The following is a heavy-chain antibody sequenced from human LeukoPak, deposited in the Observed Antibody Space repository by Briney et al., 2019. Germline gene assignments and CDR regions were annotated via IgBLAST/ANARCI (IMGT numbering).Heavy chain of an antibody. J-gene: IGHJ4*02. D-gene: IGHD2-2*01. Sequence: SQTLSLTCTVSGGSISSGSHYWNWIRQPAGKGLEWIGRIYTSGSTNYNPSLKSRVTMSLDTSKNQFSLKLSSVTAADTAVYYCARGSFCSSPTCYRGFDYWGQGTLVTVSS. CDR1: GGSISSGSHY. CDR3: ARGSFCSSPTCYRGFDY. CDR2: IYTSGST. V-gene: IGHV4-61*02.